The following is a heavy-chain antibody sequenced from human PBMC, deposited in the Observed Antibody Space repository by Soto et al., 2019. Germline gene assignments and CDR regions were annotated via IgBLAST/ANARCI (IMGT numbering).Heavy chain of an antibody. V-gene: IGHV3-33*01. D-gene: IGHD4-17*01. CDR1: GFTFSSYG. Sequence: GGSLRLSCAASGFTFSSYGMHWVRQAPGKGLEWVAVIWYDGSNKYYADSVKGRFTISRDNSKNTLYLQMNSLRAEDTAVYYCARGPDDYGDSYLDYWGQGTLVTVSS. J-gene: IGHJ4*02. CDR3: ARGPDDYGDSYLDY. CDR2: IWYDGSNK.